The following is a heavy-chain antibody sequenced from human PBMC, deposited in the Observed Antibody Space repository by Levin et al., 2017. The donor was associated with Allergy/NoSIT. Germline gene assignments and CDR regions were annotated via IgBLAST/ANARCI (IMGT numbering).Heavy chain of an antibody. CDR2: IYHSGAT. CDR3: ARSLGYCADGSCPARGEGAIFEY. CDR1: TSSISSGHL. Sequence: SETLSLTCIVSTSSISSGHLWGWVRQPPGKGLEWVGSIYHSGATYYKPSLNSRVTISVDTFKNQFSLRMSSVTAADTAVYFCARSLGYCADGSCPARGEGAIFEYWGQGILVTVSS. D-gene: IGHD2-15*01. J-gene: IGHJ4*02. V-gene: IGHV4-38-2*02.